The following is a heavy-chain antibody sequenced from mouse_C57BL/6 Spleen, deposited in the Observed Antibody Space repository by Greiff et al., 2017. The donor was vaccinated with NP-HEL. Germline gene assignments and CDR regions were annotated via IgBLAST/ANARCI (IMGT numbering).Heavy chain of an antibody. CDR2: ISGGGGNT. J-gene: IGHJ2*01. CDR3: ARPTLTGSFDY. Sequence: EVKLVESGGGLVKPGGSLKLSCAASGFTFSSYTMSWVRQTPEKRLEWVATISGGGGNTYYPDSVKGRFTISRDNAKNTLYLQMSSLRSEDTALYYCARPTLTGSFDYWGQGTTLTVSS. D-gene: IGHD4-1*01. V-gene: IGHV5-9*01. CDR1: GFTFSSYT.